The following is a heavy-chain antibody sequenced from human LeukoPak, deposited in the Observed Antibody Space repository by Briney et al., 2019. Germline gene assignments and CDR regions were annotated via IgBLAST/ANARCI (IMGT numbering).Heavy chain of an antibody. V-gene: IGHV3-48*01. CDR2: ISSSSSTI. J-gene: IGHJ6*03. D-gene: IGHD6-13*01. CDR1: GFIFSSYG. Sequence: HPGGSLRLSCAASGFIFSSYGMNWVRQAPGKGLEWVSYISSSSSTIYYADSVKGRFTISRDNAKNSLYLQMNSLRAEDTAVYYCARDRDSSSWSGLRYYYYYYMDVWGKGTTVTVSS. CDR3: ARDRDSSSWSGLRYYYYYYMDV.